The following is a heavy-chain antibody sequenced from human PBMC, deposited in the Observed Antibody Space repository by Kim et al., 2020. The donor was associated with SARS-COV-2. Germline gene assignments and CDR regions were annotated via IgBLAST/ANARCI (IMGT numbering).Heavy chain of an antibody. V-gene: IGHV3-66*02. CDR2: IHSDGST. CDR3: ARDQWMSYLAFKI. J-gene: IGHJ3*02. D-gene: IGHD3-16*02. Sequence: GGSLRLSCAVSGFMVSDTYMSWVRQAPGKGLEWVACIHSDGSTYFEDSVKGRFTISRDNSKNTVYLQMNSLRPEDTAMYFCARDQWMSYLAFKIWGQGTMVTVSS. CDR1: GFMVSDTY.